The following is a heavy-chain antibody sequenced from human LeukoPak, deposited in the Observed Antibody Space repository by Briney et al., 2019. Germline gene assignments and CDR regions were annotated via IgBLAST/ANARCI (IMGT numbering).Heavy chain of an antibody. CDR3: ATGWDNSGRKYAFDI. V-gene: IGHV4-34*01. J-gene: IGHJ3*02. D-gene: IGHD6-19*01. CDR2: INHSGST. CDR1: GGSFSGYY. Sequence: SETLSLTCAVYGGSFSGYYWSWIRQPPGKGLEWIGEINHSGSTNYNRSLKSRVTISVDTSKNQFSLKLSSVTAAHTAVYYCATGWDNSGRKYAFDIGGQGTMVTVSS.